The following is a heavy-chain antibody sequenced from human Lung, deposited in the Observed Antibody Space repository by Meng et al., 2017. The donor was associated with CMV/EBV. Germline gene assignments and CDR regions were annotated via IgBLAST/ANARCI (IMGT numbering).Heavy chain of an antibody. J-gene: IGHJ4*02. V-gene: IGHV4-34*01. CDR3: ARRVGSGKYFFDY. CDR1: GVSFTGYF. Sequence: CAVSGVSFTGYFCSWIRQSPGKGLEWIAEINHSESTNYNPSLKSRVTISVDTSKNQFSLRLKSVTVADTGVYFCARRVGSGKYFFDYWSQGTLVTVSS. D-gene: IGHD3-10*01. CDR2: INHSEST.